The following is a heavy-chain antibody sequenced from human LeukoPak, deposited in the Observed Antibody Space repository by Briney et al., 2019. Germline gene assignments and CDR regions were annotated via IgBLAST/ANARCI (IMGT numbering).Heavy chain of an antibody. Sequence: GESLKISCQGSGYSFTTYWIGWVRQMPGKGLEWMGIIYPGDSDTRYSPSFQGQVTISADKSISTAYLQWNSLKASDTAMYYCARQSTTVGATTTLGYWGQGTLVTVSS. J-gene: IGHJ4*02. CDR3: ARQSTTVGATTTLGY. CDR1: GYSFTTYW. D-gene: IGHD1-26*01. V-gene: IGHV5-51*01. CDR2: IYPGDSDT.